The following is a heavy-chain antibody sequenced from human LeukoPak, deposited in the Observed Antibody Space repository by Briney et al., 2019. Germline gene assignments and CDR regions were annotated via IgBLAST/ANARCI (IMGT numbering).Heavy chain of an antibody. CDR3: ARDQDYGDSRWFDP. CDR2: ISSSSSTI. Sequence: TGRSLRLSCAASGFTFSSYSMNWVRQAPGKGLEWVSYISSSSSTIYYADSVKGRFTISRDNAKNSLYLQMNSLRAEDTAVYYCARDQDYGDSRWFDPWGQGTLVTVSS. D-gene: IGHD4-17*01. J-gene: IGHJ5*02. V-gene: IGHV3-48*01. CDR1: GFTFSSYS.